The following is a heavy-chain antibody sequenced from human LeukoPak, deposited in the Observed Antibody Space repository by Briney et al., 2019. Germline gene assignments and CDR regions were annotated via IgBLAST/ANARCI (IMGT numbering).Heavy chain of an antibody. V-gene: IGHV3-53*04. CDR1: GFTVSSNY. CDR3: ARDIEYSYGSNYYYYYGMDV. D-gene: IGHD5-18*01. J-gene: IGHJ6*02. CDR2: IYSGGST. Sequence: GGSLRLSCAASGFTVSSNYMSWVRQAPGKGLEWVSVIYSGGSTYYADSVKGRFTISRHNSKNTLYLQMNSLRAEDTAVYYCARDIEYSYGSNYYYYYGMDVWGQGTTVTVSS.